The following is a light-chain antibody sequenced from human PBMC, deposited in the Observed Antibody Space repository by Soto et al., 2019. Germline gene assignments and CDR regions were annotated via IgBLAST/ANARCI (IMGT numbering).Light chain of an antibody. J-gene: IGLJ2*01. Sequence: QAVLTQTPSVSGAPGQRVTISCTGSSSDIGAGYDVHWYQQLPGTAPKLLIYGNNNRPSGVPDRFSGSKSGTSASLAITGLQAEDEAYYYCQSYNSSLSVVVFGGGTQLTVL. V-gene: IGLV1-40*01. CDR1: SSDIGAGYD. CDR2: GNN. CDR3: QSYNSSLSVVV.